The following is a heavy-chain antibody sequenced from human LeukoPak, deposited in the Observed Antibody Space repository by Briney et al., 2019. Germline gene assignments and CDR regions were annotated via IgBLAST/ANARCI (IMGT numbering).Heavy chain of an antibody. D-gene: IGHD4-17*01. V-gene: IGHV1-8*01. CDR1: GYTFTSYD. CDR2: MNPNSGNT. Sequence: ASVKVSCKASGYTFTSYDINWVRQATGQGLEWMGWMNPNSGNTGYAQKLQGRVTMTRNTSISTAYMELSSLRSEDTAVYYCARGLGDYEYYYYYMDVWGKGTTVTVSS. J-gene: IGHJ6*03. CDR3: ARGLGDYEYYYYYMDV.